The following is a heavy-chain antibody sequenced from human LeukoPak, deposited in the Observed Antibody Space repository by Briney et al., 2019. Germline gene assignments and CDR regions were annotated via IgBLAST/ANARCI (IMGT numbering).Heavy chain of an antibody. CDR3: ARGQTIFGVVPYMYYFDY. D-gene: IGHD3-3*01. Sequence: SETLSLTCAVYGGSFSGYYWSWIRQPPGKGLEWIGEINHSGSTNYNPSLKSRVTISVDTSKNQFSLKLSSVTAADTAVYYCARGQTIFGVVPYMYYFDYWGQGTLVTVSS. CDR1: GGSFSGYY. J-gene: IGHJ4*02. V-gene: IGHV4-34*01. CDR2: INHSGST.